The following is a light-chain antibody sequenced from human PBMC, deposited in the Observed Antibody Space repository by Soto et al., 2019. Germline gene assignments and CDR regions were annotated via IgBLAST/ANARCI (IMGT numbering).Light chain of an antibody. CDR3: QTWGTGTVV. V-gene: IGLV4-69*01. CDR2: LKDDGSH. CDR1: SGHSTNA. J-gene: IGLJ2*01. Sequence: QSVLTQSPSASASLGASVRLTCTLSSGHSTNAIAWHQLQPEKGPRYLMNLKDDGSHIKRDGIPDRFSGSSSGDERYLTSSRLQSEDEADYYCQTWGTGTVVFGGGTKLTVL.